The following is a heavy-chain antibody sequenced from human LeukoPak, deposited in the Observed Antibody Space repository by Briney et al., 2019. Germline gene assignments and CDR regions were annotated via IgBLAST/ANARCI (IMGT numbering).Heavy chain of an antibody. CDR2: ISGSGYST. J-gene: IGHJ4*02. Sequence: PGGSLRLSCVASGFTFNNYAMNWVRQAPGKGLEWVSAISGSGYSTYYADSVKGRFTISRDNSKNTLYLQMNSLRAEDTALYFCAQWSRYFDYWGQGTLVTVSS. D-gene: IGHD1-26*01. V-gene: IGHV3-23*01. CDR3: AQWSRYFDY. CDR1: GFTFNNYA.